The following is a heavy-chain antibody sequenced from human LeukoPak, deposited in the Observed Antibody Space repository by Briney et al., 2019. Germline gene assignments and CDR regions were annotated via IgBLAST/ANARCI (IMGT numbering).Heavy chain of an antibody. D-gene: IGHD3-10*01. CDR1: GFTFSSYS. CDR3: AKGWRDYGSGSFDY. V-gene: IGHV3-21*04. Sequence: GGSLRLSCAASGFTFSSYSMNWVRQAPGKGLEWVSSISSSSSYIYYADSVKGRFTISRDNAKNSLYLQMNSLRAEDTAVYYCAKGWRDYGSGSFDYWGQGTLVTVSS. J-gene: IGHJ4*02. CDR2: ISSSSSYI.